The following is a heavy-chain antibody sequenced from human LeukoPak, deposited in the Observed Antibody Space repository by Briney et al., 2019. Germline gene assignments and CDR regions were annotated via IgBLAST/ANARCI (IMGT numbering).Heavy chain of an antibody. Sequence: SETLSLTCAVYGGSFSGYYWSWIRQPPGKGLEWIGEINHSGSTNYSPSLRSRVTISVDTSKNQFSLKLSSLTAADTAVYYCAKLGGVGYGDSNDSWGQGTLVTVSS. CDR3: AKLGGVGYGDSNDS. V-gene: IGHV4-34*01. CDR2: INHSGST. CDR1: GGSFSGYY. D-gene: IGHD4-17*01. J-gene: IGHJ4*02.